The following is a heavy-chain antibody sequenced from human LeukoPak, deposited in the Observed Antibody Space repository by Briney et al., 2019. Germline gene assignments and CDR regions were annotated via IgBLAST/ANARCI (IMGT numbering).Heavy chain of an antibody. CDR2: IYYSGST. Sequence: PSETLSLTCTVSGDSISSYYWSWIRQPPGKGLEWMGYIYYSGSTNYNPSLKSRVTISVDTSKNQFSLKLSSVTAADTAVYYCASFWGFRYWYFDLWGRGTLVTVSS. D-gene: IGHD7-27*01. J-gene: IGHJ2*01. CDR1: GDSISSYY. CDR3: ASFWGFRYWYFDL. V-gene: IGHV4-59*01.